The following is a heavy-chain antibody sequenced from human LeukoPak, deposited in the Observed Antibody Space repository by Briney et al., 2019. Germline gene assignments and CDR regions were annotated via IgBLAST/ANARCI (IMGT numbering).Heavy chain of an antibody. Sequence: ASVKVSCKASGGTFSSYAISWVRQAPGQGLEWMGGIIPIFGTANYAQKFQGRVTITADKSTSTAYMELSSLRSEDTAVYYCAIGMDLMGRHRFKIFDYWGQGTLVTVSS. CDR3: AIGMDLMGRHRFKIFDY. J-gene: IGHJ4*02. V-gene: IGHV1-69*06. CDR1: GGTFSSYA. D-gene: IGHD2-8*01. CDR2: IIPIFGTA.